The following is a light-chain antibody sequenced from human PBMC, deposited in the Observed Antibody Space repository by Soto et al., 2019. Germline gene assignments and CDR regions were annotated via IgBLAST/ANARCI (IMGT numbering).Light chain of an antibody. V-gene: IGLV1-47*01. J-gene: IGLJ1*01. CDR3: SVWDDSVSAYL. CDR1: SSNIGHNY. Sequence: QLVLTQPPSASGTPGQRVTISCSGSSSNIGHNYVYWYQQLPGTAPRLVIYKNDQRPSGVPDRFSGSKSDTSASLAISGLRSEDEADYFCSVWDDSVSAYLFGTGTKVTVL. CDR2: KND.